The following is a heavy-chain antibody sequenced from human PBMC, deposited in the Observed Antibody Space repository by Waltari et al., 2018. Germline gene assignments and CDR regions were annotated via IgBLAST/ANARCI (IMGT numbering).Heavy chain of an antibody. CDR2: IIPIFGTA. J-gene: IGHJ4*02. V-gene: IGHV1-69*05. Sequence: QVQLVQSGAEVKKPGSSVTVSCTASGGPFSSSAIICVRQAPGQGLEWMGGIIPIFGTANYAQKFQGRVTITTDESTSTAYMELSSLRSEDTAVYYCAAWAAAGTWGFDYWGQGTLVTVSS. D-gene: IGHD6-13*01. CDR3: AAWAAAGTWGFDY. CDR1: GGPFSSSA.